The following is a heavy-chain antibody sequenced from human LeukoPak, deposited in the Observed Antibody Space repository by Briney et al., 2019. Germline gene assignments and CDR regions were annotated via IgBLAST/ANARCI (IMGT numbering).Heavy chain of an antibody. J-gene: IGHJ3*01. V-gene: IGHV4-39*01. CDR1: GGSMNNHAYY. D-gene: IGHD6-19*01. Sequence: KPSETLSLTCSVSGGSMNNHAYYWDWIRQPPGQGLEWIGTVYYTGNTYYNPSLRSRVTMSVDTSKNQFSLHLDSVTAADTAVYFCARLAALAGHRGAFDFWGQGTMVAVSS. CDR3: ARLAALAGHRGAFDF. CDR2: VYYTGNT.